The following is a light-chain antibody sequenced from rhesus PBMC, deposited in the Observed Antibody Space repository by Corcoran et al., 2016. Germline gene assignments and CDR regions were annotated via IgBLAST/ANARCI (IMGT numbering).Light chain of an antibody. J-gene: IGKJ2*01. V-gene: IGKV1-22*01. CDR1: QSISSW. CDR3: QRYSSSPYS. Sequence: DIQMTQSPSPLSASVGDTVTITCRASQSISSWLAWYQQKPGKAPKLLIYKASRLQSGVPSRFSGSGSGTDFTLTISSLQSEDFATYYCQRYSSSPYSFGQGTKVEIK. CDR2: KAS.